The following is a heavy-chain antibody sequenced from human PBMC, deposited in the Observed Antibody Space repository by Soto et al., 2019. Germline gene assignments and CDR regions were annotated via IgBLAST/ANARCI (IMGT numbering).Heavy chain of an antibody. CDR3: ARDIFPPVSYDLWSVNYFAH. CDR2: ISAYNGNT. Sequence: ASVKVSCKASGYTFTSYGISWVRQAPGQGLEWMGWISAYNGNTNYAQKLQGRDTMTTDTSTSTAYMELRSLRSEDTAVYYCARDIFPPVSYDLWSVNYFAHWGQGTLVTVSS. CDR1: GYTFTSYG. V-gene: IGHV1-18*01. D-gene: IGHD3-3*01. J-gene: IGHJ4*02.